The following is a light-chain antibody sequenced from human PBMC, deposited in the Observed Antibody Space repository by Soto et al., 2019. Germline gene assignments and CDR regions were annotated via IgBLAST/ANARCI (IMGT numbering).Light chain of an antibody. CDR2: DAS. CDR1: QSVSGSY. J-gene: IGKJ1*01. V-gene: IGKV3-20*01. Sequence: TQAPGTLSLSPGDRATLSCRASQSVSGSYLAWYQQKPGQAPRLLIYDASSRATGIPDRFSGSGSGTDFTLTISRLEPEDFAVYYCQQYASSPRTFGQGTKVDI. CDR3: QQYASSPRT.